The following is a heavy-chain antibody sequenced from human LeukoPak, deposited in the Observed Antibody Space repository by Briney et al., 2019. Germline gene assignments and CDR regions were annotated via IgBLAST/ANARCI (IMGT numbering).Heavy chain of an antibody. CDR3: ARPGSGTYSDAFDI. CDR2: IYYSGTT. D-gene: IGHD1-26*01. V-gene: IGHV4-39*02. J-gene: IGHJ3*02. CDR1: GGSFSSIRHY. Sequence: SETLSLTCTVSGGSFSSIRHYWAWIRQPTGKGLEWIGSIYYSGTTYYNPSLKSRVTISADTTKGHLSLNLNSLTAADTGVYYCARPGSGTYSDAFDIWGQGTMVTVSS.